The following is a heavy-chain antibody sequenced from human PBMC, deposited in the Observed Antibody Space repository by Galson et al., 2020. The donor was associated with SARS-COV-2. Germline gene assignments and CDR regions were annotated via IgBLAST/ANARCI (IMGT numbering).Heavy chain of an antibody. CDR2: FDPEDGET. D-gene: IGHD6-19*01. CDR1: GYTLTELS. V-gene: IGHV1-24*01. CDR3: ATAPAVAGRRYGMDV. Sequence: ASVKVSCKVSGYTLTELSMHWVRQAPGKGLEWMGGFDPEDGETIYAQKFQGRVTMTEDTSTDTAYMELSSLRSENTAVYYCATAPAVAGRRYGMDVWGQGTTVTVSS. J-gene: IGHJ6*02.